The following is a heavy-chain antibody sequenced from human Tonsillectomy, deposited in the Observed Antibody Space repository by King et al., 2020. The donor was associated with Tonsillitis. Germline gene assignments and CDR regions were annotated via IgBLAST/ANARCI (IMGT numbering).Heavy chain of an antibody. CDR2: ISYDGSNK. Sequence: VQLVESGGGVVQPGRSLRLSCAASGFTFSSYAMHWVRQAPGKGLEWVAVISYDGSNKYYADSVKGRFTISRDNSKNTLYLQMNSLRAEDTAVYYCARDLHPYGDYGSGLDYWGQGTLVTVSS. CDR1: GFTFSSYA. V-gene: IGHV3-30-3*01. CDR3: ARDLHPYGDYGSGLDY. J-gene: IGHJ4*02. D-gene: IGHD4-17*01.